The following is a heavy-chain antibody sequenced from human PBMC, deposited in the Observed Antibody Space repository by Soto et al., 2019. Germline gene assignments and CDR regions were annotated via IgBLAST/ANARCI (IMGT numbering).Heavy chain of an antibody. J-gene: IGHJ5*02. Sequence: SETLSLTCAVYGGSFSGYYWSWIRQPPGKGLEWIGEINHSGSTNYNPSLKSRVTISVDTSKNQFSLELSSVTAADTAVYYCARSLVTTVTRNWFDPWGQGTLVTVSS. V-gene: IGHV4-34*01. CDR3: ARSLVTTVTRNWFDP. CDR2: INHSGST. CDR1: GGSFSGYY. D-gene: IGHD4-17*01.